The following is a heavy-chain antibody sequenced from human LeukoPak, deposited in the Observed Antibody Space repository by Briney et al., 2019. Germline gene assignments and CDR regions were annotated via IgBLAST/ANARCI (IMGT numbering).Heavy chain of an antibody. CDR1: HYTVSNYD. J-gene: IGHJ3*02. V-gene: IGHV1-8*01. Sequence: GASVKVSCNASHYTVSNYDINWVRRSTGQGLEWVGWMNPSSGNTGYAQKFQGRVTMTWSTSMTTAYMELSSLRSEDTAMYYCTRAWSGGSDAFDIWGQGTMVTVSS. CDR3: TRAWSGGSDAFDI. D-gene: IGHD3-3*01. CDR2: MNPSSGNT.